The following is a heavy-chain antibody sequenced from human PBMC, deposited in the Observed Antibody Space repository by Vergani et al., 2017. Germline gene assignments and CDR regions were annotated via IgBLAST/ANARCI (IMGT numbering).Heavy chain of an antibody. CDR2: INPNSGGT. CDR3: ARGIAARPDYYYYYMDV. J-gene: IGHJ6*03. V-gene: IGHV1-2*02. D-gene: IGHD6-6*01. Sequence: QVQLVQSGAEVKKPGASVKVSCKASGGTFSSYAISWVRQAPGQGLEWMGWINPNSGGTNYAQKFQGRVTMTRDTSISTAYMELSRLRSDDTAVYYCARGIAARPDYYYYYMDVWGKGTTVTVSS. CDR1: GGTFSSYA.